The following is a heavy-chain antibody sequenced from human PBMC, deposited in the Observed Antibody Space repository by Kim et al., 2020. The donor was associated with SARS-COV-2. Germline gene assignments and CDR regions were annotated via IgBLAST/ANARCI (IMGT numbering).Heavy chain of an antibody. V-gene: IGHV4-61*08. CDR2: IYYRGVT. Sequence: SETLSLTCTVSGASVNSGAYYWSWIRQPPGMPLERIGFIYYRGVTNYNPSLKSRVTISVDTSKNQFSLRLTSVTASDTGVYYCAIGSGWFDSWGQGTLVTVSS. CDR3: AIGSGWFDS. CDR1: GASVNSGAYY. J-gene: IGHJ5*01. D-gene: IGHD3-16*01.